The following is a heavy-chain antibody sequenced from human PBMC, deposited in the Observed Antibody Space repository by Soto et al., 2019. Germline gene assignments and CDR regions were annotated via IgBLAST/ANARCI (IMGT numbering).Heavy chain of an antibody. Sequence: PSETLSLTCAVSGGSISSGGYSWSWIRQPPGKGLEWIGYIYHSGSTYYSPSFQGQVTISADKSISTAYLQWSSLKASDTAMYYCARTASGYYVSYGMDVWGQGTTVTVSS. V-gene: IGHV4-30-2*01. CDR2: IYHSGST. J-gene: IGHJ6*02. CDR3: ARTASGYYVSYGMDV. D-gene: IGHD3-22*01. CDR1: GGSISSGGYS.